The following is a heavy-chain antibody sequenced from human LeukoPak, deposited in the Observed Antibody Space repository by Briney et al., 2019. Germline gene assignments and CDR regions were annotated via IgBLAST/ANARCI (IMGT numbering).Heavy chain of an antibody. J-gene: IGHJ3*02. CDR3: AKRSTGPHAGAFDI. Sequence: GGSLRLSCAASGFTFSNYWMHWVRQAPGKGLVWVSRLNSDGSSTNYADSVKGRFTISRDNSKNMLYLEMNSLRAEDTAVYYCAKRSTGPHAGAFDIWGQGTMVTVSS. D-gene: IGHD1-1*01. V-gene: IGHV3-74*01. CDR2: LNSDGSST. CDR1: GFTFSNYW.